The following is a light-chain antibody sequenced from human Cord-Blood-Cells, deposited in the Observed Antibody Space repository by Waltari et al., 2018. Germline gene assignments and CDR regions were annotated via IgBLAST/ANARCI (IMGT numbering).Light chain of an antibody. CDR3: QQYYTLVT. Sequence: DIVMTQSPDSLAVSLGERVTINCKSSQSVLYSSNNKNYLAWYQQKPGQPPKLLIYWASTRESGVPDRFSGSESGTDFTLTIGSLQAEDVAVYYCQQYYTLVTFGGGTKVEIK. CDR1: QSVLYSSNNKNY. CDR2: WAS. J-gene: IGKJ4*01. V-gene: IGKV4-1*01.